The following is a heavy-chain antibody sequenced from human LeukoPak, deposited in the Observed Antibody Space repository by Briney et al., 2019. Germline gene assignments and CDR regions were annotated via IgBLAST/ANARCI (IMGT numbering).Heavy chain of an antibody. Sequence: ASVKVSCKASGYTFTAYYIQWVRQAPGQGPEWMGTIRPGDNRMSYAQKFQGRVTMTRDMSTTTGYMERSSLRSEDTAVYYCVREKSGGTYVYWGQGTLVTVSS. V-gene: IGHV1-46*01. CDR3: VREKSGGTYVY. CDR2: IRPGDNRM. D-gene: IGHD3-16*01. J-gene: IGHJ4*02. CDR1: GYTFTAYY.